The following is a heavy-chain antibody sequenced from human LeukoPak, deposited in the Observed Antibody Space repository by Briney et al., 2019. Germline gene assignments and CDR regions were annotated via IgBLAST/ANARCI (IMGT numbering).Heavy chain of an antibody. CDR2: IYYSGST. CDR3: ARDDGWYYDSSGMFDP. CDR1: GGSISSSSYY. D-gene: IGHD3-22*01. J-gene: IGHJ5*02. Sequence: PSETLSLTCTVSGGSISSSSYYWGWLRQPPGKGLEWIGSIYYSGSTYYNPSLKSRVTISVDTSKNQFSLKLSSVTAADTAVYYCARDDGWYYDSSGMFDPWGQGTLVTVSS. V-gene: IGHV4-39*07.